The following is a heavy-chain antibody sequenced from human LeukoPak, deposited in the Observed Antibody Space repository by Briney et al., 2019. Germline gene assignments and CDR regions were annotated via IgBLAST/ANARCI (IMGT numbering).Heavy chain of an antibody. Sequence: GGSLRLSCAASGFTFSSYAMHWVRQAPGKGLEYVSAISSNGGSTYYANSVKGRFTISRDNSKNTLYLQMNSLRAEDTAVYYCAKLWFGESCYWGQGTLVTVSS. D-gene: IGHD3-10*01. CDR3: AKLWFGESCY. V-gene: IGHV3-64*01. CDR2: ISSNGGST. CDR1: GFTFSSYA. J-gene: IGHJ4*02.